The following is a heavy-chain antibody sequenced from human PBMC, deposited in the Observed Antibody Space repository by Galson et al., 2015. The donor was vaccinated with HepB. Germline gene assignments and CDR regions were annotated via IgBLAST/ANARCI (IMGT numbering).Heavy chain of an antibody. Sequence: ETLSLTCGVYGGSFSGYQWSWLRQPPGKAPEWIGEINYRGSTSYSPSLKSRVTISLDTSKNQFSLELTSVTAAGTAVYFCARGRRGCLGARLEHWGQGALGTVSS. V-gene: IGHV4-34*01. CDR1: GGSFSGYQ. CDR2: INYRGST. J-gene: IGHJ5*02. D-gene: IGHD3-16*01. CDR3: ARGRRGCLGARLEH.